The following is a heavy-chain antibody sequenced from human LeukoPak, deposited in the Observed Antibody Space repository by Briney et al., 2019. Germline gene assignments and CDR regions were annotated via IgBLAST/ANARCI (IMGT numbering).Heavy chain of an antibody. J-gene: IGHJ4*02. CDR1: GDSIISYY. D-gene: IGHD3-22*01. Sequence: PSETLSLTCTVSGDSIISYYWSWIRQPAGKGLEWIGRIYTSGSTNYNPSLKSRVTMSVDTSKNQFSLKLSSVTAADTAVYFCARGILRDYYDSSGFYHRGGVGYWGQGTLVTVSS. CDR2: IYTSGST. V-gene: IGHV4-4*07. CDR3: ARGILRDYYDSSGFYHRGGVGY.